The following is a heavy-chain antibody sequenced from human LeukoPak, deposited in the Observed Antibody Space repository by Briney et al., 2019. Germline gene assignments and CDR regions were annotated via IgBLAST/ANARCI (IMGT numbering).Heavy chain of an antibody. Sequence: ASVKVSCKASGYTFTSYDINWVRQATGQGLEWMGWMNPNSGNTGYAQKFQGRVTITRNTSISTAYMELSSLRSEDTAVYYCARGNTGYVFGYFQHWGQGTLVTVSS. CDR1: GYTFTSYD. V-gene: IGHV1-8*03. CDR3: ARGNTGYVFGYFQH. CDR2: MNPNSGNT. J-gene: IGHJ1*01. D-gene: IGHD5-12*01.